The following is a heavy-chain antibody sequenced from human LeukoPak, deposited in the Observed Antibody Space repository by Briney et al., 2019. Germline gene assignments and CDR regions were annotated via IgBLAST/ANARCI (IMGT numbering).Heavy chain of an antibody. CDR1: GFTFTSYA. J-gene: IGHJ4*02. V-gene: IGHV3-23*01. CDR3: AKGGDYYGATFDF. CDR2: VSGSGGGT. Sequence: GGSLRLSCAASGFTFTSYAMNWVRKAPGKGLEWVSSVSGSGGGTYYADSVKGRFTISRDNSKNTLYLQMNSLRAEDTAVYFCAKGGDYYGATFDFWGQGTLVTVSS. D-gene: IGHD3-10*01.